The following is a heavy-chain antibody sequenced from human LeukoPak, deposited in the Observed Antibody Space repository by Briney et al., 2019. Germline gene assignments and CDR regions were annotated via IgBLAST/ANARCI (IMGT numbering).Heavy chain of an antibody. J-gene: IGHJ4*02. Sequence: GGSLRLSCAASGFTFSSCGMHWVRQAPGKGLEWVAVISFDGSNKYYGDSVKGRLTISRDNSENTLYLQMNSLRAEDTAVYYCAKDRGSAAGFDYWGQGTLVTVSS. CDR1: GFTFSSCG. V-gene: IGHV3-30*18. D-gene: IGHD6-13*01. CDR2: ISFDGSNK. CDR3: AKDRGSAAGFDY.